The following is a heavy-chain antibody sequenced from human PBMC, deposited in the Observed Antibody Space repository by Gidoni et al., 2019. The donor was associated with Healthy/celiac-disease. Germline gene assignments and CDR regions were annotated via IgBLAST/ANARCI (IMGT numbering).Heavy chain of an antibody. J-gene: IGHJ4*02. CDR2: ISYDGSNK. Sequence: QVQLVESGGGVVQPGRSLRLSCPASGFTFIRYGMHWVRQAPGKGLEWVAVISYDGSNKYYADSVKGRFTISRDNSKNTLYLQMNSLRAEDTAVYYCAKDYGGYYYDSSGYSDYWGQGTLVTVSS. D-gene: IGHD3-22*01. CDR3: AKDYGGYYYDSSGYSDY. CDR1: GFTFIRYG. V-gene: IGHV3-30*18.